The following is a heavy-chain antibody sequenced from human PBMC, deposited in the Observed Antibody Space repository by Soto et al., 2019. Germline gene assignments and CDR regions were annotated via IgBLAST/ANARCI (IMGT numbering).Heavy chain of an antibody. Sequence: QITLKESGPTRVKPTQTLTLACTFSGFSLSSSGVGVGWIRQPPGKALEQLALIYWDDDKRYSPSLKSRLTITKDTSKNQGVLTMTNMDPVDTATYYCAHRAGLQGNWDGGYFDFWGQGALVTVSS. CDR1: GFSLSSSGVG. D-gene: IGHD1-1*01. CDR3: AHRAGLQGNWDGGYFDF. V-gene: IGHV2-5*02. CDR2: IYWDDDK. J-gene: IGHJ4*02.